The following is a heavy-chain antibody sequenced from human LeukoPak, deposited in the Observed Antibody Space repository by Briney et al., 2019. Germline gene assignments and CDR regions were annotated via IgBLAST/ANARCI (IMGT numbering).Heavy chain of an antibody. J-gene: IGHJ4*02. Sequence: GGSLRLSCAASGFTFSKYWMLWGRQAPGKGVESVSRINTDGSVTTYADSVKGRFTVSRDNADNTMFLQMNSVTDEATAVYYCATKQWLAPPPDSWGQGTPVTVSS. D-gene: IGHD6-19*01. CDR2: INTDGSVT. V-gene: IGHV3-74*01. CDR3: ATKQWLAPPPDS. CDR1: GFTFSKYW.